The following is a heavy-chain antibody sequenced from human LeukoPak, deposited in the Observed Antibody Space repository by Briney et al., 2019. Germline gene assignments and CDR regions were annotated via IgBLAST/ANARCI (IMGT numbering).Heavy chain of an antibody. CDR1: GFTFSSYV. CDR2: ISGSGAST. CDR3: ARDLPADTGYETHDY. V-gene: IGHV3-23*01. J-gene: IGHJ4*02. Sequence: GGSLRLSCAASGFTFSSYVMTWVRLAPGKGLEWVSGISGSGASTYYADSVKGRFTISRDNSKNTLYLQMNSLTAEDTAVYYCARDLPADTGYETHDYWGQGTLVTVSS. D-gene: IGHD5-12*01.